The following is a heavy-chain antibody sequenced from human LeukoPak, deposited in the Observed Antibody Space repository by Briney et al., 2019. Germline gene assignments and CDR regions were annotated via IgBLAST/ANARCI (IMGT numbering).Heavy chain of an antibody. D-gene: IGHD5-24*01. CDR3: AKDDAWLQFGD. CDR2: ISSSGNTI. Sequence: SGGSLRLSCAASRFTFRSYEMNWVRQAPGKGLEWVSYISSSGNTIYYADSVKGRFTISRDNSKGTVYLQVNSLRPEDTAVYYCAKDDAWLQFGDWGRGTLVIVSS. CDR1: RFTFRSYE. V-gene: IGHV3-48*03. J-gene: IGHJ4*02.